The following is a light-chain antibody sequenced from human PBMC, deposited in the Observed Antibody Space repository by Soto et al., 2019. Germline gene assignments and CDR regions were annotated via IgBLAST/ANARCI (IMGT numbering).Light chain of an antibody. CDR2: GAS. J-gene: IGKJ1*01. CDR3: QQYNNWPPWT. V-gene: IGKV3D-15*01. Sequence: PGERVTLSCRASQRVCSSYLTWYQQKPGQAPRLLIYGASTRATGIPARFGGSGSGTEFTLTISSLQSEDFAVYYCQQYNNWPPWTFGQGTKVDIK. CDR1: QRVCSSY.